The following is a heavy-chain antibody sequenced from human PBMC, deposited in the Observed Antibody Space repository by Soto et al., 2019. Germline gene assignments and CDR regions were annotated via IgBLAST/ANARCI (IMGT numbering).Heavy chain of an antibody. D-gene: IGHD3-10*01. CDR1: GFTFSSYW. J-gene: IGHJ4*02. CDR2: INSDGSST. CDR3: ARDNMVRPFDY. V-gene: IGHV3-74*01. Sequence: GGSLRLSCAASGFTFSSYWMHWVRQAPGKGLVWVSRINSDGSSTSYADSVKGRFTISRDNAKNTLYLQMSSLRAEDTAVYYCARDNMVRPFDYWGQGTLVTVSS.